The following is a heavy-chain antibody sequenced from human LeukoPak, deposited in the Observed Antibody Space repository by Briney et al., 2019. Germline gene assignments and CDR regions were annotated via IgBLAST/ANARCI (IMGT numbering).Heavy chain of an antibody. CDR2: INHSGST. J-gene: IGHJ5*02. V-gene: IGHV4-34*01. CDR3: ARCSGSYTHRPNWFDP. D-gene: IGHD3-10*02. Sequence: SETLSLTCAVYGGSFSDYYWSWIRQPPGKGLEWIGEINHSGSTNYNPSLKSRVTISVDTSRNQFSLKLSSVTAADTAVYYCARCSGSYTHRPNWFDPWGQGTLVTVSS. CDR1: GGSFSDYY.